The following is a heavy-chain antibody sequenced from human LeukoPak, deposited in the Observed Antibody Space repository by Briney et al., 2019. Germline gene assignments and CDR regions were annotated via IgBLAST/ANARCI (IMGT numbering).Heavy chain of an antibody. D-gene: IGHD3-3*01. J-gene: IGHJ6*02. CDR3: ARDSKRIFGVVAKSYGMDV. CDR1: GYTFTGYY. Sequence: ASVKVSCKASGYTFTGYYMHWVRQAPGQGLEWMGCINPNSGGTNYAQKFQGRVTMTRDTSISTAYMELSRLRSDDTAVYYCARDSKRIFGVVAKSYGMDVWGQGTTVTVSS. V-gene: IGHV1-2*02. CDR2: INPNSGGT.